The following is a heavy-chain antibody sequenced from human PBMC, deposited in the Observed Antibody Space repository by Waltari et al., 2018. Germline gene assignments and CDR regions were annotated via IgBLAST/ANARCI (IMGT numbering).Heavy chain of an antibody. Sequence: EVQLVESGGGWVQPGGSLRLLCAASGFTFRNYEMNWVRQAPGNGLEWVSYISSGASTIFYADSVKGRFTISRDNAKNSVYLEMNSLRADDTAIYYCARGEGGANEYWGQGTLVTVSS. CDR3: ARGEGGANEY. CDR2: ISSGASTI. CDR1: GFTFRNYE. J-gene: IGHJ4*01. D-gene: IGHD1-26*01. V-gene: IGHV3-48*03.